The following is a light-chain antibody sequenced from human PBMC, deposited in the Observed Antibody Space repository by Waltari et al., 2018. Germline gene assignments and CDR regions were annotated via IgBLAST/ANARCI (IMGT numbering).Light chain of an antibody. Sequence: SYELTQPPSVSVSPGQTARITCPGHAFPRQIAYWYQQRPGQAPMLMIYQDTQRPSEIPERFSGSSSGTTVTLTISEVQAEDEADYYCQSADGSGTYVVFGGGTKLTVL. CDR1: AFPRQI. CDR2: QDT. V-gene: IGLV3-25*03. CDR3: QSADGSGTYVV. J-gene: IGLJ2*01.